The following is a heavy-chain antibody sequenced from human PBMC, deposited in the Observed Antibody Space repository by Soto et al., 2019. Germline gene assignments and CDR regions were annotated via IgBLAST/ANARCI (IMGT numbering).Heavy chain of an antibody. CDR2: INPSGGST. Sequence: QVQLVQSGAEVKKPGASVKVSCKASGYTFTSYYMHWVRQAPGQGLEWMGIINPSGGSTSYAQKFEGRVTRTRDTSTSTVYMELSSLRSEDTAVYYCARDKGGRSDTASRFDPWGQGTLVTVSS. CDR1: GYTFTSYY. V-gene: IGHV1-46*03. J-gene: IGHJ5*02. CDR3: ARDKGGRSDTASRFDP. D-gene: IGHD5-18*01.